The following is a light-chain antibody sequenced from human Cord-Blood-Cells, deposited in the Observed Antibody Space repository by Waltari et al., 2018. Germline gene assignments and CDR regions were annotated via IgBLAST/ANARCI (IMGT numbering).Light chain of an antibody. J-gene: IGLJ2*01. V-gene: IGLV3-21*04. CDR1: NIGSKS. Sequence: SYVLTQPPSVSVAPGKTARITWGGNNIGSKSVHWYQQKPGQAPVLVIYYDSDRPSGIPERLSGSHSGNTATLTISRVEAGDEADYYCQVWDSSSDHVVFGGGTKLTVL. CDR3: QVWDSSSDHVV. CDR2: YDS.